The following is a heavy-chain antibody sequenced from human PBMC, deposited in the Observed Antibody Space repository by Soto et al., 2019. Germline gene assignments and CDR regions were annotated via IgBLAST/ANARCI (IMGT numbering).Heavy chain of an antibody. D-gene: IGHD3-10*01. CDR1: GGSISSYY. V-gene: IGHV4-59*01. J-gene: IGHJ4*02. CDR3: ARLDFVSGSPFDY. Sequence: SETLSLTCTVSGGSISSYYWSWIRQPPGKGLEWIGYIYYSGSTNYNPSLKSRVTISVDTSKNRFSLKLSSVTAADTAVYYWARLDFVSGSPFDYWGQGTLVTVSS. CDR2: IYYSGST.